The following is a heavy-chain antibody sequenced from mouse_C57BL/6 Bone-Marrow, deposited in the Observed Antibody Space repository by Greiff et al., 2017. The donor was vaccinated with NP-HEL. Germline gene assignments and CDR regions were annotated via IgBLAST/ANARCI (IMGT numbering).Heavy chain of an antibody. Sequence: EVQLQQSVAELVRPGASVKLSCTASGFNFKNTYMHWVKQRPEQGLEWIGRIDPANGNTKYAPKFQGKATITADTSSNTAYLQLSSLTSEDTAIYYCATYYYGLYYYAMDYWGQGTSVTVSS. J-gene: IGHJ4*01. CDR3: ATYYYGLYYYAMDY. V-gene: IGHV14-3*01. D-gene: IGHD1-1*01. CDR1: GFNFKNTY. CDR2: IDPANGNT.